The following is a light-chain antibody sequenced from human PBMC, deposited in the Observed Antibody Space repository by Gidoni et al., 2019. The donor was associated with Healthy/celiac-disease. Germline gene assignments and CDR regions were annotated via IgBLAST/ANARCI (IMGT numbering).Light chain of an antibody. J-gene: IGKJ5*01. V-gene: IGKV1-39*01. Sequence: DIQMTQSPSSLSASVGDRVTITCRASQSISSYLNWYQQKPGKAPKLLIYAATSLQSGVPSRFSGSGSGTDFTLTISSLQPEDFATYYCQQSYSNLSITFGQXTRLEIK. CDR1: QSISSY. CDR2: AAT. CDR3: QQSYSNLSIT.